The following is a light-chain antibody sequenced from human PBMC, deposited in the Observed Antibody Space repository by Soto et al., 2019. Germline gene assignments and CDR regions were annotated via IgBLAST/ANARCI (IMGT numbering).Light chain of an antibody. CDR3: HQYGSSLGT. J-gene: IGKJ2*01. CDR1: QSVRSN. V-gene: IGKV3-20*01. Sequence: EIVLTQSPATLSASPGERATLSCRASQSVRSNLAWYQQRPGQAPRLLIYDAVRRATGIPDRFSGSGSGTDFTRTISRLEPEDFAVYYCHQYGSSLGTFGRGSKVDIK. CDR2: DAV.